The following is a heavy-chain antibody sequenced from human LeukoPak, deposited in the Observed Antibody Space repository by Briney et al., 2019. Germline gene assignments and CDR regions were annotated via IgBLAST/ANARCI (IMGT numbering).Heavy chain of an antibody. V-gene: IGHV3-53*01. CDR3: ARAATYYDILTGYSTTYFQH. J-gene: IGHJ1*01. Sequence: GGSLRLSCAASEFTVSSNYMSWVRQAPGKGLEWVSVIYSGGSTYYADSVKGRFIISRDNSKNTLYLQMNSLRAEDTAVYYCARAATYYDILTGYSTTYFQHWGQGTLVTVSS. CDR2: IYSGGST. D-gene: IGHD3-9*01. CDR1: EFTVSSNY.